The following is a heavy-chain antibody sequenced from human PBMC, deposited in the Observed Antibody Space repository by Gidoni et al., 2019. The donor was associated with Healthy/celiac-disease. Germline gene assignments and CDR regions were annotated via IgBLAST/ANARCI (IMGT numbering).Heavy chain of an antibody. CDR3: ARRSPGDYRDCYFDY. D-gene: IGHD4-17*01. CDR2: ISSSSSTI. CDR1: GFTFSSYS. V-gene: IGHV3-48*01. Sequence: EVQLVESGGGLVQPGGSLRLSCAASGFTFSSYSMNWVRQAPGKGLEWVSYISSSSSTIYYADSVKGRFTISRDNAKNSLYLQMNSLRAEDTAVYYCARRSPGDYRDCYFDYWGQGTLVTVSS. J-gene: IGHJ4*02.